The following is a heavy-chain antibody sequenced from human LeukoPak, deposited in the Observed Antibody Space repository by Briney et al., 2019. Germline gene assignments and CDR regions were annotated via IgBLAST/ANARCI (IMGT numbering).Heavy chain of an antibody. CDR3: ARDMITLGGVIVPWGMDV. CDR1: GDSVSINSAA. J-gene: IGHJ6*02. Sequence: SQTLSLTCALSGDSVSINSAAWNWIRQSPSRGLEWLGRTYYRSKWYNDYAVSVKSRITINPDTSKNQFSLQLNSVTPEDTAVYYCARDMITLGGVIVPWGMDVWGQGTTVTVSS. D-gene: IGHD3-16*02. V-gene: IGHV6-1*01. CDR2: TYYRSKWYN.